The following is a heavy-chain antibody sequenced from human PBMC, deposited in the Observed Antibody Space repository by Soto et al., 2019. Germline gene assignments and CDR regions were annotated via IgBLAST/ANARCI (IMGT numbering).Heavy chain of an antibody. V-gene: IGHV1-69*19. CDR3: QFVAVVRGRDLLEWLPIDY. CDR2: IIPIFGTA. D-gene: IGHD3-3*01. CDR1: GGTFSSYA. J-gene: IGHJ4*02. Sequence: QVQLVQSGAEVKKPGSSVKVSCKASGGTFSSYAISWVRQAPGQGLEWMGGIIPIFGTANYAQKFQGRVTITADESTSTAYMELSSLRSEDTAVYYCQFVAVVRGRDLLEWLPIDYWGQGTLVTVSS.